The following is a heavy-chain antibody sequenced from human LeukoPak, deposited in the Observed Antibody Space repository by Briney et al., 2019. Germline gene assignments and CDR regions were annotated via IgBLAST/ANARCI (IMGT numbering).Heavy chain of an antibody. D-gene: IGHD2-15*01. CDR2: IYHSGST. Sequence: SETLSLTCTVSGGSISSGGYYWSWIRQPPGKGLEWIGSIYHSGSTYYNPSLKSRVTISVDTSKNQFSLKLSSVTAADTAVYYCARVGYCSGGSCLDYWGQGTLVTVSS. J-gene: IGHJ4*02. CDR3: ARVGYCSGGSCLDY. V-gene: IGHV4-39*07. CDR1: GGSISSGGYY.